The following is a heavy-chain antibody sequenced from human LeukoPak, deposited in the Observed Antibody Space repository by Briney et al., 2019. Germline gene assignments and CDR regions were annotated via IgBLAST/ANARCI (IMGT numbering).Heavy chain of an antibody. Sequence: GGSLRLSCAASGFTFDDYGMSWVRHAPGKGLEWVSGINWNGGSTGYADSVKGRFTISRDNAKNSLYLQMNSLRAEDTALYYCARMTFYDSSGAGDYWGQGTLLTVSS. CDR2: INWNGGST. D-gene: IGHD3-22*01. V-gene: IGHV3-20*04. CDR1: GFTFDDYG. J-gene: IGHJ4*02. CDR3: ARMTFYDSSGAGDY.